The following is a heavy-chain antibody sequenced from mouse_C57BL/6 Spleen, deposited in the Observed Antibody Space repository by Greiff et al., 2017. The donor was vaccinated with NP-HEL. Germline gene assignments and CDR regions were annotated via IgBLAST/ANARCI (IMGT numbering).Heavy chain of an antibody. CDR2: IYPGSGNT. CDR1: GYTFTDYY. Sequence: VQLQQSGAELVRPGASVKLSCKASGYTFTDYYINWVKQRPGQGLEWIARIYPGSGNTYYNEKFKGKATLTAEKSSSTAYMQLSSLTSEDSAVYFCARLANSYYFDYWGQGTTLTVSS. V-gene: IGHV1-76*01. D-gene: IGHD1-1*01. CDR3: ARLANSYYFDY. J-gene: IGHJ2*01.